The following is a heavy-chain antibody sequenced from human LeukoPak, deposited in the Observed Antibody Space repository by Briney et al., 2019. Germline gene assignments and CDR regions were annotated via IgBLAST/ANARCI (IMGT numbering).Heavy chain of an antibody. CDR1: GYTFTKYY. Sequence: ASVTVSCKASGYTFTKYYMHWVRQAPGQVLEWMGMISPSGGSTSYPQKFQDRVTLTRDTSTSTVYMELSSLRSEDTALYFCARDGVAGTYYFDFWGQGTLVTVSA. CDR3: ARDGVAGTYYFDF. J-gene: IGHJ4*02. D-gene: IGHD6-19*01. V-gene: IGHV1-46*01. CDR2: ISPSGGST.